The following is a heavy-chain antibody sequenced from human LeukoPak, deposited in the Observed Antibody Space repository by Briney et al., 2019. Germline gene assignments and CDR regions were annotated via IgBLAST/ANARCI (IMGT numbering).Heavy chain of an antibody. V-gene: IGHV3-23*01. J-gene: IGHJ5*02. CDR3: AKEGALLLWFGEMYNWFDP. D-gene: IGHD3-10*01. CDR2: ISGSGGST. Sequence: GGSLRLSCAASGFTFSSYAMSWVRQAPGRGLEWVSAISGSGGSTYYADSVKGRFTISRDNSKNTLYLQTNSLRAEDTAVYYCAKEGALLLWFGEMYNWFDPWGQGTLVTVSS. CDR1: GFTFSSYA.